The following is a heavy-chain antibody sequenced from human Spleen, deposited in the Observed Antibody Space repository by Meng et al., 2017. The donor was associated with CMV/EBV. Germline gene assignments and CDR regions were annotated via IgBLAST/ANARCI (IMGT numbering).Heavy chain of an antibody. CDR1: GVSFSGYY. J-gene: IGHJ5*02. CDR2: INHSGST. V-gene: IGHV4-34*01. CDR3: ARVIGGYCSGASCPGWFDP. D-gene: IGHD2-15*01. Sequence: SETLSLTCAVYGVSFSGYYWRWIRQPPGKGLEWIGEINHSGSTNYNPSLKSRVTISVDTSKNQFSLKLSSVTAADTAVYYCARVIGGYCSGASCPGWFDPWGQGTLVTVSS.